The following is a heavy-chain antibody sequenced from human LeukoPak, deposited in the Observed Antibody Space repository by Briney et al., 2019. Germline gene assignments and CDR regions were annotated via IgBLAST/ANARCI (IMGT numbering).Heavy chain of an antibody. D-gene: IGHD6-13*01. CDR3: ARDAAVQQLDYYYYYMDV. Sequence: PGRSLRLSCAASGFTFDDYAMHWVRQAPGKGLEWVSGISWNSGTIGYADSVKGRFTISRDNAKNSLYLQMNSLRAEDTAVYYCARDAAVQQLDYYYYYMDVWGKGTTVTVSS. CDR1: GFTFDDYA. J-gene: IGHJ6*03. V-gene: IGHV3-9*01. CDR2: ISWNSGTI.